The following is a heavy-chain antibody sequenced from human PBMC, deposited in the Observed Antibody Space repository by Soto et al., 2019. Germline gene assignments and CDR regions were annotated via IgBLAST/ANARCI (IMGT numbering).Heavy chain of an antibody. D-gene: IGHD3-16*02. CDR2: IYPGDSDT. Sequence: GESLKISCKGSGYSFTSYWIGWVRQMPGKGLEWMGIIYPGDSDTRYSPSFQGQVTISADKSISTAYLQWSSLKASDTAMYYCARHGVISYGFLWFEPWGQGTLVTVSS. J-gene: IGHJ5*02. CDR1: GYSFTSYW. V-gene: IGHV5-51*01. CDR3: ARHGVISYGFLWFEP.